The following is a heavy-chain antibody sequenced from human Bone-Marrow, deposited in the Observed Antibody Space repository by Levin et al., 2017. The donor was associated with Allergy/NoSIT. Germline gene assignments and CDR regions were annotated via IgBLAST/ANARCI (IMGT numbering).Heavy chain of an antibody. V-gene: IGHV3-30*04. J-gene: IGHJ6*02. D-gene: IGHD3-10*01. CDR2: ISYDGSNK. Sequence: PGGSLRLSCAASGFTFSSYAMHWVRQAPGKGLEWVAVISYDGSNKYYADSVKGRFTISRDNSKNTLYLQMNSLRAEDTAVYYCARRSMVRGVMWYYYYYGMDGWGQGTTVTVSS. CDR3: ARRSMVRGVMWYYYYYGMDG. CDR1: GFTFSSYA.